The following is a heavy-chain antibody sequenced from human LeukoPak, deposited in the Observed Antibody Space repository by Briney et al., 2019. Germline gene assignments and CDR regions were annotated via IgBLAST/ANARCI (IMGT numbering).Heavy chain of an antibody. CDR2: IWYDGSNK. Sequence: PGGSLRLSCAASGFTFSSYGMHWVRQAPGKGLEWVAVIWYDGSNKYFADSVKGRFTISRDNSKNTLYLQMNSLRAEDTAVYYCASYSSSSGSLDPWGQGTLVTVSS. V-gene: IGHV3-33*01. D-gene: IGHD6-13*01. J-gene: IGHJ5*02. CDR3: ASYSSSSGSLDP. CDR1: GFTFSSYG.